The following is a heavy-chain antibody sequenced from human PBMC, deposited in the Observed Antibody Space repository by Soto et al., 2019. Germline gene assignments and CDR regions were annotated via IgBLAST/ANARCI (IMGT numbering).Heavy chain of an antibody. CDR1: GGTFSSYA. V-gene: IGHV1-69*13. J-gene: IGHJ5*02. CDR3: AREDYDFWSGYSPSYNWFDP. CDR2: IIPIFGTA. Sequence: SVKVSCKASGGTFSSYAISWVRQAPGQGLELMGGIIPIFGTANYAQKFQGRVTITADESTSTAYMELSSLRSEDTAVYYCAREDYDFWSGYSPSYNWFDPWGQGTLVTVSS. D-gene: IGHD3-3*01.